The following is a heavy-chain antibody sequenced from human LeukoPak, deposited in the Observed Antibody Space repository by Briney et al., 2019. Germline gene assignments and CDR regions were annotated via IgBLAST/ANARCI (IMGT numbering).Heavy chain of an antibody. CDR3: ARGQLAN. D-gene: IGHD6-13*01. J-gene: IGHJ4*02. CDR2: ISSSSSYI. CDR1: GGTFSSYS. V-gene: IGHV3-21*01. Sequence: GASVKVSCKASGGTFSSYSMNWVRQAPGKGLEWVSSISSSSSYIYYADSVKGRFTISRDNSKNTLYLQMNNLRTEDTAVYYCARGQLANWGQGTLVTVSS.